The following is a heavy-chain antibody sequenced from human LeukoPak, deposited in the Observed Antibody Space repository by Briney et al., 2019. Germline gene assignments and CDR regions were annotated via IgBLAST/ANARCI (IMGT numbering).Heavy chain of an antibody. CDR3: ARATYYYDSSGPRPHYYYYMDV. V-gene: IGHV1-2*02. CDR1: GYTFTGYY. CDR2: INPNSGGT. Sequence: GASVKVSCKASGYTFTGYYMHWVRQAPGQGLEWMGWINPNSGGTNYAQKFQGRVTMTRDTSISTAYMELSRLRSDDTAVYYCARATYYYDSSGPRPHYYYYMDVWGKGTTVTISS. D-gene: IGHD3-22*01. J-gene: IGHJ6*03.